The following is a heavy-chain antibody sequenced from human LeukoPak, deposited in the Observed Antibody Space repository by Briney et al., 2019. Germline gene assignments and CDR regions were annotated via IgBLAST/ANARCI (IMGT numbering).Heavy chain of an antibody. CDR3: ARDGSGSYSSAFDI. CDR2: ISYDGSNK. CDR1: GFTFSSYG. J-gene: IGHJ3*02. Sequence: GGSLRLSCAASGFTFSSYGMHWVRQAPGKGLEWVAVISYDGSNKYYADSVKGRFTISRDNSKNTLYLQMNSLRAEDTAVYYCARDGSGSYSSAFDIWGQGTMVTVSS. V-gene: IGHV3-30*03. D-gene: IGHD1-26*01.